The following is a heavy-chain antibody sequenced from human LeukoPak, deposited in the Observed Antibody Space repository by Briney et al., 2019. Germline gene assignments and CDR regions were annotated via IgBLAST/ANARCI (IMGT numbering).Heavy chain of an antibody. Sequence: GGSLRLSCTASGFTFGDYAMSWFRQAPGKGLEWVGFIRSKAYGGTTEYAASVKGRFTISRDDSKSIAYLQMNSLKTEDTAVYYCTREGDPIAAAGTGYWGQGTLVTVSS. CDR2: IRSKAYGGTT. CDR1: GFTFGDYA. J-gene: IGHJ4*02. D-gene: IGHD6-13*01. CDR3: TREGDPIAAAGTGY. V-gene: IGHV3-49*03.